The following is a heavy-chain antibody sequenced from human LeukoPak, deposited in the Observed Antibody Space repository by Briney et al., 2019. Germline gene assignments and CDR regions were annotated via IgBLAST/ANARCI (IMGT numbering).Heavy chain of an antibody. CDR2: INPNSGGT. CDR3: ARTRLYSSSWSHFDY. CDR1: GGTFSSYA. D-gene: IGHD6-13*01. J-gene: IGHJ4*02. V-gene: IGHV1-2*02. Sequence: ASVKVSCKASGGTFSSYAISWVRQAPGQGLEWMGWINPNSGGTNYAQKFQGRVTMTRDTSISTAYMELSRLRSDDTAVYYCARTRLYSSSWSHFDYWGQGTLVTVSS.